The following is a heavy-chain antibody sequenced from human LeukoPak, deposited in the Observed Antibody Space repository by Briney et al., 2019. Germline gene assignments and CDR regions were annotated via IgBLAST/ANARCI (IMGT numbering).Heavy chain of an antibody. V-gene: IGHV4-59*08. J-gene: IGHJ2*01. D-gene: IGHD4-17*01. CDR2: IYYSGST. Sequence: SETLSLTCTVSGGSISSYYWSWIRQPPGKGLEWLGYIYYSGSTNYNPSLKSRVTISVDTSKNQFSLKLSSVTAADTAVYYCARRHGDYVWYFDLWGRGTLVTVSS. CDR1: GGSISSYY. CDR3: ARRHGDYVWYFDL.